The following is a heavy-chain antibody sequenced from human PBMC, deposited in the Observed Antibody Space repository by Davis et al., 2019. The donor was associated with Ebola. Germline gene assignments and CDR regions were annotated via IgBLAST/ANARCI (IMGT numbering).Heavy chain of an antibody. CDR2: IKQDGSEK. D-gene: IGHD2-15*01. J-gene: IGHJ5*02. V-gene: IGHV3-7*03. Sequence: GESLKISCAASGFTFIGHWMSWVRQAPGKGLEWVANIKQDGSEKYYVDSVRGRFTISRDNAKNSLHLQMNSLRAEDTAVYYCARDEVVVAATGWFDPWGQGTLVTVSS. CDR1: GFTFIGHW. CDR3: ARDEVVVAATGWFDP.